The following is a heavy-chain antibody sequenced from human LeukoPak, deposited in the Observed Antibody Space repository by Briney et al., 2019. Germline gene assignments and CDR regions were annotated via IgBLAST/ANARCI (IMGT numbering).Heavy chain of an antibody. CDR2: ILYDGSNK. CDR1: GFTFSSYG. V-gene: IGHV3-30*02. J-gene: IGHJ3*02. CDR3: ARLVTYKRAFDI. Sequence: GSLRLSSAASGFTFSSYGMHWVRQAPGKGLEWVAFILYDGSNKYYTDSVKGRFTISRDNSKNTLYLQMNSLRAEDTAVYYCARLVTYKRAFDIWGQGTMVTVSS. D-gene: IGHD3-9*01.